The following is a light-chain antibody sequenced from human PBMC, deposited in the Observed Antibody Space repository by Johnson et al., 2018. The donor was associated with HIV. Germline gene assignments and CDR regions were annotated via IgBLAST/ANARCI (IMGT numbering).Light chain of an antibody. CDR3: GTWDSSLNAYV. J-gene: IGLJ1*01. CDR1: SSNIGNNY. V-gene: IGLV1-51*01. CDR2: DND. Sequence: VLTQPPSVSAAPGQKVTLSCSGSSSNIGNNYVSWSRQVPGTAPKRLIYDNDKRPSGIPDRFSGSKSGTSATLGITGLQTGDEADYYCGTWDSSLNAYVFGAATKVAVL.